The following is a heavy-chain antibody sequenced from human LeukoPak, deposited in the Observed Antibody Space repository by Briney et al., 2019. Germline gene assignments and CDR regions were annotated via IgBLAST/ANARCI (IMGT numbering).Heavy chain of an antibody. CDR2: AYNSGST. J-gene: IGHJ4*02. Sequence: SETLSLTCSVSGDSVSSDSYYWSWIRQPPGKGLEWIGYAYNSGSTNYNPSLKSRITISVETSKNQFSLKLNSVTAADTAVYYCARYHRGSYYFDYWGQGTLVTVSS. CDR3: ARYHRGSYYFDY. D-gene: IGHD1-26*01. CDR1: GDSVSSDSYY. V-gene: IGHV4-61*01.